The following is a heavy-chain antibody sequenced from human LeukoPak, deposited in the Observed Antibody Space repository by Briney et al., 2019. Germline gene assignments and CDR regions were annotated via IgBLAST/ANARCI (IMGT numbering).Heavy chain of an antibody. J-gene: IGHJ4*02. Sequence: ASVKVSCKASGYTFTSYDINWVRQATGQGLEWMGWMNPNSGNTGYAQKFQGRVIMTRNTSISTAYMELSSLRSEDTAVYYCARFNGRGVSNDYWGQGTLVTVSA. V-gene: IGHV1-8*01. CDR2: MNPNSGNT. D-gene: IGHD3-10*01. CDR3: ARFNGRGVSNDY. CDR1: GYTFTSYD.